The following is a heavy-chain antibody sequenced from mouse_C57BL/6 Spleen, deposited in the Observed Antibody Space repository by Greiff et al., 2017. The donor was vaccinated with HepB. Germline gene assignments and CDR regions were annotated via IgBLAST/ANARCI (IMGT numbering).Heavy chain of an antibody. Sequence: EVQLQESGPGLVKPSQSLSLTCSVTGYSITSGYYWNWIRQFPGNKLEWMGYISYDGSNNYNPSLKNRISITRDTSKNQFFLKLNSVTTEDTATYYCARGGLLHFDYWGQGTTLTVSS. D-gene: IGHD1-1*01. CDR3: ARGGLLHFDY. V-gene: IGHV3-6*01. CDR1: GYSITSGYY. J-gene: IGHJ2*01. CDR2: ISYDGSN.